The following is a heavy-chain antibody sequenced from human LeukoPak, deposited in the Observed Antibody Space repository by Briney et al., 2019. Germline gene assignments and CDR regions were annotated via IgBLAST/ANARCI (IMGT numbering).Heavy chain of an antibody. V-gene: IGHV3-30*02. D-gene: IGHD1-26*01. J-gene: IGHJ4*02. CDR3: AKDLGSGSYAADY. Sequence: GGSLRLSCAASGFTFWNFGMHWVRQAPGKGLEWVAFIQYDGRDKFYADSVKGRFTISRDNSKNTLYLQTNSLRAEDTAIYYCAKDLGSGSYAADYWGQGTLVTVSS. CDR1: GFTFWNFG. CDR2: IQYDGRDK.